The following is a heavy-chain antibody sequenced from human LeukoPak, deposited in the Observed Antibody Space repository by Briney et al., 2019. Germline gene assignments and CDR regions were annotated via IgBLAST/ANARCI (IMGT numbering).Heavy chain of an antibody. J-gene: IGHJ3*02. D-gene: IGHD3-3*01. CDR1: GFTFSSYT. CDR2: ISGSGSST. V-gene: IGHV3-23*01. Sequence: PGGSLRLSCTASGFTFSSYTMSWGRQAPGKGLEWVSGISGSGSSTYHAESARGRFTISRDNSKNTLHLQMNILRGEDTAIYYCAKDDDDFLDVFDIWGQGTVVTVSS. CDR3: AKDDDDFLDVFDI.